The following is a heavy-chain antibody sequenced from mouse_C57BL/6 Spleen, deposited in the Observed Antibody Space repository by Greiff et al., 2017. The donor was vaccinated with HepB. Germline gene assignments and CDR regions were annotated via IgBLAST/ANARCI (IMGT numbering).Heavy chain of an antibody. CDR3: ARQDDYDGGAMDY. Sequence: EVQGVESGGGLVQPGGSLKLSCAASGFTFSDYYMYWVRQTPEKRLEWVAYISNGGGSTYYPDTVKGRFTISRDNAKNTLYLQMSRLKSEDTAMYYCARQDDYDGGAMDYWGQGTSATVSS. V-gene: IGHV5-12*01. CDR2: ISNGGGST. CDR1: GFTFSDYY. J-gene: IGHJ4*01. D-gene: IGHD2-4*01.